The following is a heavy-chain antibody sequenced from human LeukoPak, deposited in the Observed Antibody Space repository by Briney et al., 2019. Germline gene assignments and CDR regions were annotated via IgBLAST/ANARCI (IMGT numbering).Heavy chain of an antibody. V-gene: IGHV3-7*01. CDR2: IKIDENQK. D-gene: IGHD7-27*01. CDR3: ARHATWAFDS. J-gene: IGHJ4*02. CDR1: GFTFNIYW. Sequence: GGSLRLSCAASGFTFNIYWMTWVRQAPGKGLEWVANIKIDENQKDYADSVQGRFTISRDNAKNSVYLQMNNLRAEDTALYYCARHATWAFDSWGQGTLVTVSS.